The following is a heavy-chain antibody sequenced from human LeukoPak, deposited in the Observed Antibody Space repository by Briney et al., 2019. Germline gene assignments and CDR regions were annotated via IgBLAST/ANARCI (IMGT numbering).Heavy chain of an antibody. Sequence: SSETLSLTCTVSGGSISSSDYYWAWIRQPPGKGLEWIGSIYHSGSTYYNPSLKSRVTISVDTSKNQFSLKLSSVTAADTAVYYCARSGSSGWLWDYWGQGTLVTVSS. CDR3: ARSGSSGWLWDY. CDR2: IYHSGST. D-gene: IGHD6-19*01. CDR1: GGSISSSDYY. J-gene: IGHJ4*02. V-gene: IGHV4-39*07.